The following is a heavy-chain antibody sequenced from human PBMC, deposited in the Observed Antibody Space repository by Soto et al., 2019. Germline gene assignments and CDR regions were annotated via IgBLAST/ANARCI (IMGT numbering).Heavy chain of an antibody. CDR3: AHRILRTVFGLVTTTAIYFDF. J-gene: IGHJ4*02. CDR1: VFSLTTSGVG. D-gene: IGHD3-3*01. Sequence: QITLNESGPTVVKPAETLTLTCTFPVFSLTTSGVGVGWFRQSPGKAPEGLALIYWDDDNGYSASLKSRLTITKDTSKNQVVLTMASVDPADTATYYCAHRILRTVFGLVTTTAIYFDFWGQGTPVVVSS. CDR2: IYWDDDN. V-gene: IGHV2-5*02.